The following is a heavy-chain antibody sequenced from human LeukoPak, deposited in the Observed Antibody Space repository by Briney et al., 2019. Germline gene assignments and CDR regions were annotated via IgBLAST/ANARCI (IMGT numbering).Heavy chain of an antibody. V-gene: IGHV4-59*08. CDR1: GGSISSYF. CDR2: VYYSGST. CDR3: ASHPKEGPSDRSGYINAFDI. D-gene: IGHD3-22*01. J-gene: IGHJ3*02. Sequence: PSETLSLTCTVSGGSISSYFWNWIRQPPGKGLEWIGYVYYSGSTNYNPSLKSRVTISQDTSQNQFSLEVTSVPAADTAVYYCASHPKEGPSDRSGYINAFDIWGQGTMVTVSS.